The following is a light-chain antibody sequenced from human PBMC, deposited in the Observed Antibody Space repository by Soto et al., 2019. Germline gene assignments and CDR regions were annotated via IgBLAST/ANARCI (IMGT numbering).Light chain of an antibody. V-gene: IGKV3-15*01. CDR3: QQYNSYRT. CDR2: GAS. CDR1: QSVSSN. Sequence: EIVMTQSPATLSVSPGERATLSCRASQSVSSNLAWYQQKPGQAPRLLIYGASTRATGIPARFSGSGSGTEFTLTISSLQPDDLATYYCQQYNSYRTFGQGTKVDIK. J-gene: IGKJ1*01.